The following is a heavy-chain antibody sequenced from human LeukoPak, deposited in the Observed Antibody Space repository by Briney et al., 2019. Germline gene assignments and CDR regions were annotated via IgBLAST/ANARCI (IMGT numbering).Heavy chain of an antibody. V-gene: IGHV3-48*03. CDR2: INSSGSTI. D-gene: IGHD3-22*01. CDR3: ARDSYYYDSSGYLKIYGMDV. CDR1: GFTFSSYE. Sequence: GGSLRLSCAASGFTFSSYEMNWVRQAPGKGLEWVSYINSSGSTIYYADSVKGRFTISRDNAKNSLYLQMNSLRAEDTAVYYCARDSYYYDSSGYLKIYGMDVWGQGTTVTVSS. J-gene: IGHJ6*02.